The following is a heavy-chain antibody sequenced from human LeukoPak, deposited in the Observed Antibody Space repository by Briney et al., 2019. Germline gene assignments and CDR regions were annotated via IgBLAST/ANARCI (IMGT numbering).Heavy chain of an antibody. Sequence: SETLSLTCTVSGGSISTYYWNWIRQPPGKGLEWIGFIYYSGSTSYNPSLKSRVTISVDTSKSQFSLNLKSVTAADTAVYFCARENSDYDAFDVWGQGAVVTVSS. V-gene: IGHV4-59*01. CDR2: IYYSGST. CDR3: ARENSDYDAFDV. J-gene: IGHJ3*01. D-gene: IGHD5-12*01. CDR1: GGSISTYY.